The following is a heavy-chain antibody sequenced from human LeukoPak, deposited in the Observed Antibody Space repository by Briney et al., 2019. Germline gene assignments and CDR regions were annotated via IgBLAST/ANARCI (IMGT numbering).Heavy chain of an antibody. D-gene: IGHD3-16*01. J-gene: IGHJ4*02. CDR2: IYYSGST. CDR3: ARLTSKAGGHLDY. CDR1: GGSISSYY. Sequence: SETLSLTCTVSGGSISSYYWSWIRQPPGKGLEWIGYIYYSGSTNYNSSLKSRVTISVDTSKNQFSLKLSSVTAADTAVYYCARLTSKAGGHLDYWARGTLVTASS. V-gene: IGHV4-59*01.